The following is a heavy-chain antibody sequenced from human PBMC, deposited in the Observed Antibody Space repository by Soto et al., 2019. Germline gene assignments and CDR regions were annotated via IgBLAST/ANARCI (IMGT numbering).Heavy chain of an antibody. Sequence: SETLSLTCAVSGASIDNNGYSWTWIRQHPGKGLEWIGTNNNRADTYYNPSLKSRLTISLDTSQNHFSLRLNAVTAADTAIYYCARGGSGWKALNWFDPWGQGIMVTFSS. CDR1: GASIDNNGYS. D-gene: IGHD6-19*01. CDR3: ARGGSGWKALNWFDP. CDR2: NNNRADT. J-gene: IGHJ5*02. V-gene: IGHV4-31*11.